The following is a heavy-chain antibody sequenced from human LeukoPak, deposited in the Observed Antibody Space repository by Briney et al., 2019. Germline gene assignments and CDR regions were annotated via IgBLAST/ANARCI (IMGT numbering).Heavy chain of an antibody. J-gene: IGHJ6*02. Sequence: SVTVSCKASGGTFSSYAISWVRQAPGQGLEWMGGIIPIFGTANYAQKFQGRVTITADESTSTAYMELSSLRSEDTAVYYCARHRSHGSIVEIYYYYGMDVWGQGTTVTVSS. CDR3: ARHRSHGSIVEIYYYYGMDV. CDR2: IIPIFGTA. CDR1: GGTFSSYA. D-gene: IGHD1-14*01. V-gene: IGHV1-69*13.